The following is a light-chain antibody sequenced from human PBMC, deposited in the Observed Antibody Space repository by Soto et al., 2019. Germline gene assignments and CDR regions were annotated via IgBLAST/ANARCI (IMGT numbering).Light chain of an antibody. V-gene: IGLV2-14*01. Sequence: QSAVTQPASVSGSPGQSITISCTGTSCDIGYHKYVSWYQQHPGKAPKLLIYEDSSRPSGVSNRFSASKSGNTASLTISGLQAEDEAHYYCSSYTSCSTADVFGTGTKLTVL. CDR3: SSYTSCSTADV. CDR2: EDS. J-gene: IGLJ1*01. CDR1: SCDIGYHKY.